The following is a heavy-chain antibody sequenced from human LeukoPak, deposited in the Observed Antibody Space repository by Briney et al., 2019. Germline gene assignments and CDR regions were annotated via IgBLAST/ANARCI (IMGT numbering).Heavy chain of an antibody. CDR3: ARDPRPSYSGGWYYFDY. CDR2: ITDSGDRT. D-gene: IGHD6-19*01. V-gene: IGHV3-23*01. J-gene: IGHJ4*02. CDR1: GFSFRTYS. Sequence: PGGSLRLSCAVAGFSFRTYSMSCVRQAPGKGLEWVSSITDSGDRTYYTDSVRGRFTIFRDNSWNTLSLQMNMLRGDDTARYYCARDPRPSYSGGWYYFDYWGQGALVTVSS.